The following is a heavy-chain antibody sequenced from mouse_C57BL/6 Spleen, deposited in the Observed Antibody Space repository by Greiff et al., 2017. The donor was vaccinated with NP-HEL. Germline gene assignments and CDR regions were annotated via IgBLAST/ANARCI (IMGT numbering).Heavy chain of an antibody. D-gene: IGHD1-1*02. J-gene: IGHJ2*01. CDR3: ASPFSLVEDFDY. V-gene: IGHV1-82*01. Sequence: QVQLKQSGPELVKPGASVKISCKASGYAFSSSWMNWVKQRPGKGLEWIGRIYPGDGDTNYNGKFKGKATLTADKSSSTAYMQLSSLTSEDSAVYFCASPFSLVEDFDYWGQGTTLTVSS. CDR1: GYAFSSSW. CDR2: IYPGDGDT.